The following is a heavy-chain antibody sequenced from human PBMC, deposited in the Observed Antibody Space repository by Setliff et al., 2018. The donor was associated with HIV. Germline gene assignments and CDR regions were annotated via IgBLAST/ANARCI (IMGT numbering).Heavy chain of an antibody. CDR2: IDSDGSDT. Sequence: GGSLRLSCAASGLTFSNYWMHWVRQAPGKGLEWVSRIDSDGSDTNYADPVRGRFTISRDNAKNTVYLQLTSLRAEDTAVYYCARGPQYNFWGGYLGLWGQGTLVTVSA. CDR1: GLTFSNYW. V-gene: IGHV3-74*01. J-gene: IGHJ4*02. CDR3: ARGPQYNFWGGYLGL. D-gene: IGHD3-3*01.